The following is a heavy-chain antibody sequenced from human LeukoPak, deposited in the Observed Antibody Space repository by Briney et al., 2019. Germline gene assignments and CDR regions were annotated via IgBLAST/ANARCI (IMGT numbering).Heavy chain of an antibody. CDR3: ARGGYSYGYGPYDY. Sequence: SETLSLTCTVSGGSISSGGYYWSWIRQHPGKGLEWIGYIYYSGSTYYNPSLKSRVTISVDTSKNQSSLKLSSVTAADTAVYYCARGGYSYGYGPYDYWGQGTLVTVSS. D-gene: IGHD5-18*01. J-gene: IGHJ4*02. V-gene: IGHV4-31*03. CDR1: GGSISSGGYY. CDR2: IYYSGST.